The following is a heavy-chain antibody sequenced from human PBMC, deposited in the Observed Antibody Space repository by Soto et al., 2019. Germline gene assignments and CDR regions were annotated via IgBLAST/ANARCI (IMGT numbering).Heavy chain of an antibody. V-gene: IGHV3-23*01. CDR3: AKDAVYKGGLWLMDH. CDR2: IYGSVGGI. D-gene: IGHD2-21*01. J-gene: IGHJ4*02. CDR1: GLPHSNFA. Sequence: SLILSCTASGLPHSNFAMMWVRQSPGKGLECVSGIYGSVGGIEYADSVKFLFTISKHNSKNTLYLQMTGLRADDTAVNYCAKDAVYKGGLWLMDHWGQGTQVTV.